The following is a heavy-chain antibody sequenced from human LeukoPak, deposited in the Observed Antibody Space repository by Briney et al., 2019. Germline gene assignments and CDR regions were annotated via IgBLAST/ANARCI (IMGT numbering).Heavy chain of an antibody. J-gene: IGHJ4*02. CDR3: MLGSGSYDSSDFDY. Sequence: PGGSLRLSCAASGFTFNNVWMNWGRQAPGKGLEWVGRIKSKTNGGTTEYAAPVKGRFTILRDDSKNTLYLQMNSPKTEDTAVYYCMLGSGSYDSSDFDYWGQGTLVTVSS. CDR2: IKSKTNGGTT. D-gene: IGHD3-22*01. CDR1: GFTFNNVW. V-gene: IGHV3-15*07.